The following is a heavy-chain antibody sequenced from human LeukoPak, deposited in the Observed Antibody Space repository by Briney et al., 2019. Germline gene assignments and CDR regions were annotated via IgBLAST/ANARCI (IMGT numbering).Heavy chain of an antibody. Sequence: SETLSLTCAVSGGSISSGGYSWSWMRQPPGKGLEWIGYIYHSGSTYYNPSLKSRVTISVARSKNQFSLKLRSVTDADTDVYSCARGAYTVTTLDYWGQGTLVTVSS. V-gene: IGHV4-30-2*01. J-gene: IGHJ4*02. CDR3: ARGAYTVTTLDY. CDR2: IYHSGST. CDR1: GGSISSGGYS. D-gene: IGHD4-17*01.